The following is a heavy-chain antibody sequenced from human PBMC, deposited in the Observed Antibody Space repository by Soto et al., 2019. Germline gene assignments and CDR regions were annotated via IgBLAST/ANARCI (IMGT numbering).Heavy chain of an antibody. D-gene: IGHD5-18*01. V-gene: IGHV1-46*01. CDR3: ARGGRIVDTGIGYYYYHAMDV. Sequence: ASVKVSCKASGYTFTSYYIHWVRQAPGQGLEWIGIFNPTGDTASYAQKLQGRVTMTRDTSTGTAYMELGSLRSEDTAVYYCARGGRIVDTGIGYYYYHAMDVWGQGTTVTVSS. J-gene: IGHJ6*02. CDR1: GYTFTSYY. CDR2: FNPTGDTA.